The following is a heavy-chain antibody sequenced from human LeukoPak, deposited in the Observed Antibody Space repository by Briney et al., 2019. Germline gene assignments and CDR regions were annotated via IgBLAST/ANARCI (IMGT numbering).Heavy chain of an antibody. CDR2: INHSGST. J-gene: IGHJ5*02. Sequence: SSETLSLTCAVYGGSFSGYYWSWIRQPPGKGLEWIGEINHSGSTNYNPSLKSRVTISVDTSKNQFSLKLSSVTAADTAVYYCARGDKAYGGKGCCWFDPWGQGTLVTVSS. V-gene: IGHV4-34*01. CDR1: GGSFSGYY. D-gene: IGHD4-17*01. CDR3: ARGDKAYGGKGCCWFDP.